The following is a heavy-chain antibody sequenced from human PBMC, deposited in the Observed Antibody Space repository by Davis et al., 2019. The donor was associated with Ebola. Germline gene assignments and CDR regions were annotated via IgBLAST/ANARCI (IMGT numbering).Heavy chain of an antibody. V-gene: IGHV4-59*01. Sequence: MPSETLSLTCTLSAGSITSYYWSWIRQPPGKGLEWIGYIYYSGCTNSNPSLKSRVTISVDTSKNQSSLKLRSVTAAETAVYYCARGDWNYYFDYWGQGNLVTVSS. CDR2: IYYSGCT. CDR3: ARGDWNYYFDY. CDR1: AGSITSYY. D-gene: IGHD1-7*01. J-gene: IGHJ4*02.